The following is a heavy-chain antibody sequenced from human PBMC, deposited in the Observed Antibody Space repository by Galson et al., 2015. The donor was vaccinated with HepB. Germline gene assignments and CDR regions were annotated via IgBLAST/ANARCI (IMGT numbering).Heavy chain of an antibody. CDR2: ISSSSSTI. CDR1: GFTFSSYS. Sequence: SLRLSCAASGFTFSSYSLNWVRQAPGKGLEWVSYISSSSSTIYYADSVKGRFTIYRDDSKNTAYLQMNSLRTEDTAVYYCSRLGDLSGYSSSWGQGTLVTVSS. J-gene: IGHJ4*02. D-gene: IGHD6-13*01. CDR3: SRLGDLSGYSSS. V-gene: IGHV3-48*01.